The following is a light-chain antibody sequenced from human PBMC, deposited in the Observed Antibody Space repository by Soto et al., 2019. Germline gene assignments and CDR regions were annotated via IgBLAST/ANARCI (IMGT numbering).Light chain of an antibody. CDR2: DVT. Sequence: QSVLTQPASVSSSPGQSITISCTGTSSDVGGYIYVSWYQQHPGKAPKLMIYDVTSRPSGVSYRFSGSKSGNTASLTISGLQAEDEADYYCSSYTTSSSYVFGTGTKVTVL. CDR3: SSYTTSSSYV. J-gene: IGLJ1*01. CDR1: SSDVGGYIY. V-gene: IGLV2-14*01.